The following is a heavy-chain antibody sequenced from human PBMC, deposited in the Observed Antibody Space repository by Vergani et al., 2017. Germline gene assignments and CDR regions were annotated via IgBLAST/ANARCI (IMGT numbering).Heavy chain of an antibody. CDR3: ARDGYSGYDYGIDD. CDR2: ISYDGSNK. Sequence: QVQLVESGGGVVQPGRSLRLSCAASGFTFSSYGMHWVRQAPGKGLEWVAVISYDGSNKYYADSVKGRFTISRDNSKNTLYLQMNSLRAEDTAVYYCARDGYSGYDYGIDDWGQGTLVTVSS. V-gene: IGHV3-30*03. D-gene: IGHD5-12*01. J-gene: IGHJ4*02. CDR1: GFTFSSYG.